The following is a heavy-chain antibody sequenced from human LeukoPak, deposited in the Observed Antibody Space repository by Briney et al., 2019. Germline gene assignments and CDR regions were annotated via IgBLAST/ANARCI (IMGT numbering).Heavy chain of an antibody. CDR1: RFTFSSYD. V-gene: IGHV3-48*03. J-gene: IGHJ3*01. CDR3: ARGVRPDAYDV. Sequence: PGGSLRLSCAASRFTFSSYDMYWVRQAPGKGLEWVSYISSSGSTIHYADSVKGRFTISRDNAKNSLYLQMNSLRAEDTAVYYCARGVRPDAYDVWGQGTMVTVSS. CDR2: ISSSGSTI. D-gene: IGHD3-10*02.